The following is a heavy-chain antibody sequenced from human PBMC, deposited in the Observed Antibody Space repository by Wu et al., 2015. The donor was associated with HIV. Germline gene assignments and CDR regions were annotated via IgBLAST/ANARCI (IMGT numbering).Heavy chain of an antibody. V-gene: IGHV1-2*02. CDR3: ARDRRDRYSGYDSSDNWFDP. J-gene: IGHJ5*02. Sequence: QVQLVQSGAEVKKPGASVKVSCKASGYTFTGYYMHWVRQAPGQGLEWMGWINPNSGGTNYAQKFQGRVTMTRDTSISTAYMELSRLRSDDTAVYYCARDRRDRYSGYDSSDNWFDPWGQGTLGHRLL. D-gene: IGHD5-12*01. CDR2: INPNSGGT. CDR1: GYTFTGYY.